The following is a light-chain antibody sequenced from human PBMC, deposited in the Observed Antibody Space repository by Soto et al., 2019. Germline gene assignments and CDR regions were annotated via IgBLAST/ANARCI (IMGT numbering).Light chain of an antibody. CDR1: QTVRNNY. Sequence: EFVLTQSPGTLSLSPGERATLSCRASQTVRNNYLAWYQQKPGQAPRLLIYDASSRATGIPDRFSGGGSGTDFTLTISRLEPEDFAVYYCQQRYNGLTFGGGTKVDIK. V-gene: IGKV3D-20*02. J-gene: IGKJ4*01. CDR2: DAS. CDR3: QQRYNGLT.